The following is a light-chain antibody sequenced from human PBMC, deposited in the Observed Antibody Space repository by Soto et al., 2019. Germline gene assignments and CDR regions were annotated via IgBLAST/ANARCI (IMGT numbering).Light chain of an antibody. CDR2: GAS. CDR1: QSISSN. Sequence: EIVMTQSPATLSVSPGERATLSCRASQSISSNLAWYQQKPGQAPRVLIYGASTRATGVPARFSGSGSGTEFTLTISSLQSEDFAVYFCQHYNNWPPTWTFGQGTKVEV. CDR3: QHYNNWPPTWT. V-gene: IGKV3-15*01. J-gene: IGKJ1*01.